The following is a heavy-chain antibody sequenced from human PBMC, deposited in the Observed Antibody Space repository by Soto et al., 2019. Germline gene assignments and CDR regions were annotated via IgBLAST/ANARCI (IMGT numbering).Heavy chain of an antibody. CDR1: GFSFGNYD. CDR3: ARAYSGRLPRRADYYYAMDV. Sequence: PGGSLRLSCAASGFSFGNYDLHWVRQATGKGLEWASAMGAADDPYYIASVKGRFTVSRDNAQKSLYLQINNLRVEDTAIYYCARAYSGRLPRRADYYYAMDVWGRGTTVTVSS. J-gene: IGHJ6*02. CDR2: MGAADDP. D-gene: IGHD2-15*01. V-gene: IGHV3-13*05.